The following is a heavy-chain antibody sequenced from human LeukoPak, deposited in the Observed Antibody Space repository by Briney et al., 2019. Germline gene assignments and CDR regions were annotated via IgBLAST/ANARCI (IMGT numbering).Heavy chain of an antibody. Sequence: SETLSLTCTVSGGSLSSSSYYWGWLCQPPGKGLEWLGSIYYSGNTYYNPSLKSRVTISVDTSKNQFSLKLTSVTAADTAVYYCARDGDYVWFDPWGQGTLVTVSS. V-gene: IGHV4-39*01. CDR1: GGSLSSSSYY. J-gene: IGHJ5*02. CDR2: IYYSGNT. D-gene: IGHD4-17*01. CDR3: ARDGDYVWFDP.